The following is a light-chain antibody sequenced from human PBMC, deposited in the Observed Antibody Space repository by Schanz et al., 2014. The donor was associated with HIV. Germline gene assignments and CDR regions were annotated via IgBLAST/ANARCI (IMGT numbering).Light chain of an antibody. V-gene: IGKV3-20*01. CDR1: QSVSSSY. Sequence: EIVLTQSPGTLSLSPGDRATLSCRASQSVSSSYLAWYQQKPGQAPRLLIYGASKRATGIPPRFSGSGSGTDFTLTISRLEPDDFATYYCQSFGGSWGTFGGGTKLEL. J-gene: IGKJ4*01. CDR3: QSFGGSWGT. CDR2: GAS.